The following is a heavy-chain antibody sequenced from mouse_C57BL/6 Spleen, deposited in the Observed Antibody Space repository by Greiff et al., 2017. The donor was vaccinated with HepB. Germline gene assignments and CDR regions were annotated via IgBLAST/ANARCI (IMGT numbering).Heavy chain of an antibody. CDR2: IDPENGDT. V-gene: IGHV14-4*01. CDR1: GFNIKDDY. Sequence: EVQLQQSGAELVRPGASVKLSCTASGFNIKDDYMHWVKQRPEQGLEWIGWIDPENGDTEYASKFQGKATITADTSSNTAYLQLSSLTSEDPAVYYFTTLLRRSTFPFAYWGQGTLVTVSA. CDR3: TTLLRRSTFPFAY. D-gene: IGHD2-4*01. J-gene: IGHJ3*01.